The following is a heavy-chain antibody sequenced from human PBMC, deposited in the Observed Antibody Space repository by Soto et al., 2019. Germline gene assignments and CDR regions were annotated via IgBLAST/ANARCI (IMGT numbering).Heavy chain of an antibody. J-gene: IGHJ4*02. CDR1: GYSFTTYW. CDR2: IDPTDSYT. V-gene: IGHV5-10-1*01. Sequence: PGESLKISCQASGYSFTTYWISWVRQMPGKGLECMGRIDPTDSYTDYGPSFEGHVTMSVDRSINTAFLEWSSLKASDSAMYYCARVPSSGWPYFFDYWGLGTLVTVSS. D-gene: IGHD6-19*01. CDR3: ARVPSSGWPYFFDY.